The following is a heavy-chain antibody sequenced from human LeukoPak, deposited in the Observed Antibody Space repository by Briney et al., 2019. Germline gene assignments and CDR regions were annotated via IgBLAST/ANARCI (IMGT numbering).Heavy chain of an antibody. J-gene: IGHJ4*02. CDR2: ITSPVGHI. D-gene: IGHD6-19*01. CDR1: GFTVSSNF. V-gene: IGHV3-21*01. CDR3: ATDGQSSGWYGFDY. Sequence: PGGSLRLSCAASGFTVSSNFMNWVRQAPGKGLEWVASITSPVGHIYYADSLKGRITISRDNAKSSLYLQMNSLRAEDTAVYYCATDGQSSGWYGFDYWGQGTLVTVSS.